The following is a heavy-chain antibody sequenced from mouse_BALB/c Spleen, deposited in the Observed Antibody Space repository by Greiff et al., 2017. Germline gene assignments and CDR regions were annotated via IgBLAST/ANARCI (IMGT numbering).Heavy chain of an antibody. Sequence: EVQVVESGGGLVKPGGSLKLSCAASGFTFSSYAMSWVRQTPEKRLEWVATISSGGSYTYYPDSVKGRITISRDNAKNTLYLQMSSLRSEDTAMYYCARKGRATGFAYWGQGTLVTVSA. V-gene: IGHV5-9-3*01. J-gene: IGHJ3*01. CDR1: GFTFSSYA. D-gene: IGHD3-1*01. CDR3: ARKGRATGFAY. CDR2: ISSGGSYT.